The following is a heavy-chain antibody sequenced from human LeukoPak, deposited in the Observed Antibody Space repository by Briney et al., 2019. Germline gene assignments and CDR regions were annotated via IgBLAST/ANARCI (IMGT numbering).Heavy chain of an antibody. Sequence: GASVKVSCKASGYTFTSYDINWVRHATGQGLEWMGWMNPNSGNTGYAQTFQGRVTMTRNTSISTAYMELSSLRSEDTAVYYCARDLTIAVAGDFGYWGQGTLVTVSS. V-gene: IGHV1-8*01. CDR3: ARDLTIAVAGDFGY. CDR2: MNPNSGNT. D-gene: IGHD6-19*01. J-gene: IGHJ4*02. CDR1: GYTFTSYD.